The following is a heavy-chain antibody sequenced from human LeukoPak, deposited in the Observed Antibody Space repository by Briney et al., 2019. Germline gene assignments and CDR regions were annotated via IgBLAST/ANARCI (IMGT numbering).Heavy chain of an antibody. Sequence: SETLSLTCTVSGYSISSGYYWGWIRQPPGKGLEWIGSIYHSGSTYYNPSLKSRVTISVDTSKNQFSLKLSSVTAADTAVYYCARGVGSDYYYGPPDYWGQGTLVTVSS. V-gene: IGHV4-38-2*02. CDR1: GYSISSGYY. J-gene: IGHJ4*02. D-gene: IGHD3-22*01. CDR3: ARGVGSDYYYGPPDY. CDR2: IYHSGST.